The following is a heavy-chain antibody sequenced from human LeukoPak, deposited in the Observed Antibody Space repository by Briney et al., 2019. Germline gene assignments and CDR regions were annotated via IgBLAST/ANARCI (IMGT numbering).Heavy chain of an antibody. CDR3: ATGSSVAY. CDR2: IQKDGSEK. Sequence: GGSLRLSCAASGFTFSNYWMSWVRQAPGKGPEWVANIQKDGSEKNYVDSVKGRFTISRDNAENSLYLQMDSLRAEDTAVYYCATGSSVAYWGQGTLVTVSS. D-gene: IGHD5-12*01. J-gene: IGHJ4*02. V-gene: IGHV3-7*01. CDR1: GFTFSNYW.